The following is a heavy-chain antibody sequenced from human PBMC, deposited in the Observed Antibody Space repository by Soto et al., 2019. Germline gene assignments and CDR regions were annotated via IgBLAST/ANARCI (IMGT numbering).Heavy chain of an antibody. CDR2: IKQDGSEK. Sequence: SLRLSCAASGFTFSSYWMSWVRQAPGKGLEWVANIKQDGSEKYYVDSVKGRFTISRDNAKNSLYLQMNSLRAEDTAVYYCARAHLILEYAIPVNWFDPWGQGTLVTVSS. D-gene: IGHD2-8*01. V-gene: IGHV3-7*01. J-gene: IGHJ5*02. CDR3: ARAHLILEYAIPVNWFDP. CDR1: GFTFSSYW.